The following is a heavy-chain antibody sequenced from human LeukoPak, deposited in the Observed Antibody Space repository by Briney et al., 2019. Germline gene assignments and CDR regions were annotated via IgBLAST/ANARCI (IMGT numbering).Heavy chain of an antibody. Sequence: SETLSLTCTVSGGSISSSSYYWGWIRQPPGKGLEWIGSIYYSGSTYYNPSLKSRVTISVDTSKNQFSLKLSSVTAADTAVYYCARPRTEGHDAFDIWGQGTMVTVSS. CDR2: IYYSGST. CDR3: ARPRTEGHDAFDI. J-gene: IGHJ3*02. CDR1: GGSISSSSYY. V-gene: IGHV4-39*01. D-gene: IGHD4-17*01.